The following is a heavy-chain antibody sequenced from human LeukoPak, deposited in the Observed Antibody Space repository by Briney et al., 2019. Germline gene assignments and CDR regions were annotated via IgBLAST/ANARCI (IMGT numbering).Heavy chain of an antibody. CDR1: GFTFSSYE. D-gene: IGHD1-26*01. CDR2: ISSSGSTI. J-gene: IGHJ6*03. Sequence: SGGSLRLSCAASGFTFSSYEMNWVRQAPGKGLEWVSYISSSGSTIYYADSVKGRFTISRDNAKNTVYLQMNSLKTEDTAVYYCTTDLADSGNNYYYYYMDVWGKGTTVTISS. CDR3: TTDLADSGNNYYYYYMDV. V-gene: IGHV3-48*03.